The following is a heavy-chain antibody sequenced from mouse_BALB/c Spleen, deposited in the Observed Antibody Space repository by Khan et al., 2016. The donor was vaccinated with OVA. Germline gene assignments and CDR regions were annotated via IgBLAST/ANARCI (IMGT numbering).Heavy chain of an antibody. CDR3: ARVITRDY. D-gene: IGHD6-1*01. CDR2: INPSNGRT. CDR1: GYTFTSYW. V-gene: IGHV1S81*02. Sequence: QVQLQQPGAELVKPGASVKLSCKASGYTFTSYWMHWVKQRPGQGLEWIGEINPSNGRTKYNEKFKRKATRTVDKSSSTAYMQLSSPTSEDSAVYYCARVITRDYWGQGTTLTFSS. J-gene: IGHJ2*01.